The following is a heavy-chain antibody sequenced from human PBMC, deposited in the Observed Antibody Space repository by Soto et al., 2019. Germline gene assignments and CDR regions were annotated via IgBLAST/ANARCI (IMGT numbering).Heavy chain of an antibody. Sequence: PGESLKISCKGSGYSFTSYWISWVRQMPGKGLEWMGRIDPSDSYTNCSPSFQVHVTISADKSISTAYLQWSSLKSSDTAIYYCASSYRSGWSGNYYYLHGMDVWGQGTTVTVSS. CDR1: GYSFTSYW. CDR3: ASSYRSGWSGNYYYLHGMDV. D-gene: IGHD6-19*01. V-gene: IGHV5-10-1*01. CDR2: IDPSDSYT. J-gene: IGHJ6*02.